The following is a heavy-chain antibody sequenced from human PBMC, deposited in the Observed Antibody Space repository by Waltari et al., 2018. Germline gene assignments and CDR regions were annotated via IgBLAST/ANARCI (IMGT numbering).Heavy chain of an antibody. CDR3: ARDDDYGGLRAFDI. Sequence: QVQLVQSGAEVKKPGSSVKVYCKASDGTFSSYAISGVRQAPGQGLEWMGGIIPIFGTANYAQKFQGRVTITADESTSTAYMELSSLRSEDTAVYYCARDDDYGGLRAFDIWGQGTMVTVSS. D-gene: IGHD4-17*01. CDR2: IIPIFGTA. V-gene: IGHV1-69*01. J-gene: IGHJ3*02. CDR1: DGTFSSYA.